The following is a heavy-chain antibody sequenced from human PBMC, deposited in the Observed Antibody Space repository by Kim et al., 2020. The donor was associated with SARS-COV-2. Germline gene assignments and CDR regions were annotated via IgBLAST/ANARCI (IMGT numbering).Heavy chain of an antibody. D-gene: IGHD2-2*01. Sequence: SETLSLTCAVYGGSFSDYYWSWIRHLPGKGLEWFGEINRRGRTKYNPSLKSRVTISIDTSKNQFSLRLTSVTAADTAVYYCSSLHQLRAAAPAFDIWGQGIMVTVS. V-gene: IGHV4-34*01. CDR3: SSLHQLRAAAPAFDI. CDR1: GGSFSDYY. CDR2: INRRGRT. J-gene: IGHJ3*02.